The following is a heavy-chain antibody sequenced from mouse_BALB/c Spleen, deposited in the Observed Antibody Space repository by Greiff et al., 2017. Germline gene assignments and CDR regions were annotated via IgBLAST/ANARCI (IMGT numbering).Heavy chain of an antibody. CDR1: GYSITSGYY. J-gene: IGHJ2*01. V-gene: IGHV3-6*02. Sequence: VQLQQSGPGLVKPSQSLSLTCSVTGYSITSGYYWNWIRQFPGNKLEWMGYISYDGSNNYNPSLKNRISITRDTSKNQFFLKLNSVTTEDTATYYCARGAPHFFDYWGQGTTLTVSS. CDR3: ARGAPHFFDY. CDR2: ISYDGSN.